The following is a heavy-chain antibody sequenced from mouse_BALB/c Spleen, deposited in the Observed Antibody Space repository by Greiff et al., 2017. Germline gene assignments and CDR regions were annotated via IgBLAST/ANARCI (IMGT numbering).Heavy chain of an antibody. CDR1: GYSFTGYY. CDR2: INPYNGAT. D-gene: IGHD2-1*01. Sequence: VQLKQSGPELVKPGASVKISCKASGYSFTGYYMHWVKQSHVKSLEWIGRINPYNGATSYNQNFKDKASLTVDKSSSTAYMELHSLTSEDSAVYYCARNQGKGYAMDYWGQGTSVTVSS. CDR3: ARNQGKGYAMDY. V-gene: IGHV1-31*01. J-gene: IGHJ4*01.